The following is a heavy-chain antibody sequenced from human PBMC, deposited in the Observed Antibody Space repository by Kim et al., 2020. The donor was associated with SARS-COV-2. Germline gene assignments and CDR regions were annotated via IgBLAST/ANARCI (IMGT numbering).Heavy chain of an antibody. CDR3: VRGAGEMATISGDY. J-gene: IGHJ4*02. CDR1: GFTFSSYW. V-gene: IGHV3-74*01. D-gene: IGHD5-12*01. CDR2: VNSDGTDR. Sequence: GGSLRLSCAASGFTFSSYWMHWVRQSPGKGLVWVSRVNSDGTDRSYADSVKGRFTISRDNAKNTLHLQMNTLRDEDTAVYYCVRGAGEMATISGDYWGQGTLVTVSS.